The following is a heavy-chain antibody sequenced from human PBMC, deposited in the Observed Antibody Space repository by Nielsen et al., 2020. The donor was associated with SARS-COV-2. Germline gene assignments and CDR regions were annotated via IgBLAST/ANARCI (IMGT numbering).Heavy chain of an antibody. V-gene: IGHV3-NL1*01. J-gene: IGHJ6*03. CDR2: IYSGGST. D-gene: IGHD4-17*01. Sequence: GESLKISCAASGFTFSSYGMHWVRQAPGKGLEWVSVIYSGGSTYYADSVKGRFTISRDNSKNTLYLQMNSLRAEDTAVYYCAKMGLEIYGYYYYMDVWGKGTTVTVSS. CDR3: AKMGLEIYGYYYYMDV. CDR1: GFTFSSYG.